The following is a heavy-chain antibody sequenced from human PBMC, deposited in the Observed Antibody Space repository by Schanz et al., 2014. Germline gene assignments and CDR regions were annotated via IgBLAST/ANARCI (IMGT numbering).Heavy chain of an antibody. CDR1: GFSFSNYW. CDR3: ARGPIPIQGVPMDF. D-gene: IGHD3-10*01. V-gene: IGHV3-7*04. J-gene: IGHJ4*02. CDR2: IGYDGSEK. Sequence: EVQLAESGGGLVQPGESLRLSCAASGFSFSNYWMSWVRQAPGKGLEWVANIGYDGSEKYYVDSVKGRFTISRDNSKDTLYLQMSGLTPEDTAVYYCARGPIPIQGVPMDFWGQGTLVTVSS.